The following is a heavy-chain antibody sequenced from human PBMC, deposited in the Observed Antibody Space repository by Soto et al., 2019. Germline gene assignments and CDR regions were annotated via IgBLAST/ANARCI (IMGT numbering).Heavy chain of an antibody. CDR3: ARGPGIFRMDV. J-gene: IGHJ6*02. Sequence: SVKVSCKSAGGTFISYSMSWVRQAPGQGLEWMGGIIPIFGTANYAQKFQGRVTITADESTSTAYMELSSLRSEDTAVYYCARGPGIFRMDVWGQGTTVTVSS. CDR2: IIPIFGTA. CDR1: GGTFISYS. V-gene: IGHV1-69*01. D-gene: IGHD3-3*01.